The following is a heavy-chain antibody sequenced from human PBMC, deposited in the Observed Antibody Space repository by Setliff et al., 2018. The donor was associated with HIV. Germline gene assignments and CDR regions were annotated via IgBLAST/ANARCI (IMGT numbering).Heavy chain of an antibody. CDR2: IGSNGGST. J-gene: IGHJ6*02. CDR1: GGSMSSYY. Sequence: LSLTCSVSGGSMSSYYWSWVRQAPGKGLEWVSVIGSNGGSTYYADSVKGRFTVSRDNSKNTLYLQMNSLRAEDTAVYYCAKDRGPEGAPYSYYGMDVWGQGTTVTVSS. V-gene: IGHV3-23*01. CDR3: AKDRGPEGAPYSYYGMDV.